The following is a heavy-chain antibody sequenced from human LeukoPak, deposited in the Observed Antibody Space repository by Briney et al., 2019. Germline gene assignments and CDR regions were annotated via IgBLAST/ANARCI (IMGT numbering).Heavy chain of an antibody. CDR3: ARDTDIVVVPAAIPAGAFDI. CDR1: GGSISSGGYY. Sequence: PSETLSLTCTVSGGSISSGGYYWSWIRQPPGKGLEWIGYIYHSGSTYYNPSLKSRVTISVDRSKNQFSLKLSSVTAADTAVYYCARDTDIVVVPAAIPAGAFDIWGQETMVTVSS. J-gene: IGHJ3*02. CDR2: IYHSGST. D-gene: IGHD2-2*02. V-gene: IGHV4-30-2*01.